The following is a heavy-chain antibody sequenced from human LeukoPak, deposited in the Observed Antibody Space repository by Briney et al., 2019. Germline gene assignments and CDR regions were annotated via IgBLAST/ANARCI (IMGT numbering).Heavy chain of an antibody. CDR3: ARDGCGGSCFHYYYYYMDV. CDR2: ISTIGST. V-gene: IGHV4-4*07. D-gene: IGHD2-15*01. J-gene: IGHJ6*03. Sequence: SETLSLTCAVYGGSFSGYYWSWIRQPAGKGLEWIGRISTIGSTNYNPSLNSRVTISIDTSKNQFSLKLSSVTAADTAVYYCARDGCGGSCFHYYYYYMDVWGKGATVTISS. CDR1: GGSFSGYY.